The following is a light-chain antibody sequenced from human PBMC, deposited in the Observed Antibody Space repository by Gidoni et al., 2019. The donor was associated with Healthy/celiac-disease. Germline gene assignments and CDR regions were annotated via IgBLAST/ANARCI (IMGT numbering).Light chain of an antibody. CDR1: QSISSY. J-gene: IGKJ3*01. Sequence: DIQMTQSPSSLSASVGDRVTITCRASQSISSYLNWYQQKPGKAPKLLIYAASSWQSGVPSSFSGSGSGTDFTRTISSLQPEDCATYYWQQSYSTPFTFGPGTKVDIK. CDR3: QQSYSTPFT. V-gene: IGKV1-39*01. CDR2: AAS.